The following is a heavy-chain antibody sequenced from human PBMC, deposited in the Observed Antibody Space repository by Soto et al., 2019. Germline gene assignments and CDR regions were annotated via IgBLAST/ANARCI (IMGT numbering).Heavy chain of an antibody. Sequence: SETLSLTCAVYGGSFSGYYWSWIRQPPGKGLEWIGEINHSGSTNYNPSLKSRVTISVDTSKNQFSLKLSSVTAADTAVYYCAQDTARPRRYYGMDVWGQGTTVTVSS. V-gene: IGHV4-34*01. D-gene: IGHD5-18*01. J-gene: IGHJ6*02. CDR2: INHSGST. CDR1: GGSFSGYY. CDR3: AQDTARPRRYYGMDV.